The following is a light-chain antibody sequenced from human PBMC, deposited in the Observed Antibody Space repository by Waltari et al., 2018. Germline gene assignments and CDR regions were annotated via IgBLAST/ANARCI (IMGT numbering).Light chain of an antibody. Sequence: QSALTQPPSASGSPGQSVTISCTGTSSDVGDYVSWYQQHPGKAPKLMISEVTKRPSGVPVRFSGSKSGNMASLTVSGLQAEDEADYYCSSYAGSNNLVFGGGTKLTVL. J-gene: IGLJ2*01. CDR2: EVT. CDR3: SSYAGSNNLV. V-gene: IGLV2-8*01. CDR1: SSDVGDY.